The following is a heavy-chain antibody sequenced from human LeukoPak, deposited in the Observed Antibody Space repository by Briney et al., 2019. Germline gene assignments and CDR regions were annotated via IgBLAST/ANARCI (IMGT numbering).Heavy chain of an antibody. D-gene: IGHD2/OR15-2a*01. Sequence: PAETVSLTCTVSGGSMSGHWWSWIRQSPGKGLECIGDIFYSGGTNNNSPLKSRLTMSLDTSKNQFSLKLSSVTAADTAMYYCARRNTAAASIAFWGQGILVIASS. V-gene: IGHV4-59*08. CDR2: IFYSGGT. CDR3: ARRNTAAASIAF. CDR1: GGSMSGHW. J-gene: IGHJ4*02.